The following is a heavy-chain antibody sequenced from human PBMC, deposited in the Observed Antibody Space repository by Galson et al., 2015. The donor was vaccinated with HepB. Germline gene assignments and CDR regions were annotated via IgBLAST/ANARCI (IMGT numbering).Heavy chain of an antibody. Sequence: ETLSLTCTVSGGSISSYYWTWIRQPPGKGLEWIGYIYYTGSTNYNPSLKSRVTISVDTSKNQLSLKLSSVTAADTAVYYCAREGSYGSGIYAFKLPDAFNIWGQGTMVPVSS. D-gene: IGHD3-10*01. CDR1: GGSISSYY. CDR3: AREGSYGSGIYAFKLPDAFNI. CDR2: IYYTGST. J-gene: IGHJ3*02. V-gene: IGHV4-59*01.